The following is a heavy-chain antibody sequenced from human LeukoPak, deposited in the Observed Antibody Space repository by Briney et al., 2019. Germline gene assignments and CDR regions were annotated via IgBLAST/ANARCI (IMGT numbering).Heavy chain of an antibody. Sequence: GGSLTLSCAASGFAFSTYSMNWVRQAQGKGLEWISSITSTGTYIYYADSVKGRFTISRDNAKNSLYLQMNSLRAEDTAVYYCARVAGGKFHLDYWGQGTQVTVSS. CDR3: ARVAGGKFHLDY. J-gene: IGHJ4*02. D-gene: IGHD6-13*01. V-gene: IGHV3-21*01. CDR1: GFAFSTYS. CDR2: ITSTGTYI.